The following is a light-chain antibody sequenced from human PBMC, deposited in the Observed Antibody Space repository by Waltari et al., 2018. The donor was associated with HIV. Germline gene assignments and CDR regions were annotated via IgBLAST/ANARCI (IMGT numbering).Light chain of an antibody. V-gene: IGLV2-14*01. CDR3: SSYVVNSTPYV. Sequence: QSALTQPASVSGSPGQSITISCTGTSNDVGRYDYVSWYHHHPGKAPKLVTYEVTKRPSGISNRFSGSKSGNTASLTISGLQAEDEADYYCSSYVVNSTPYVVGSGTKVTVL. CDR1: SNDVGRYDY. J-gene: IGLJ1*01. CDR2: EVT.